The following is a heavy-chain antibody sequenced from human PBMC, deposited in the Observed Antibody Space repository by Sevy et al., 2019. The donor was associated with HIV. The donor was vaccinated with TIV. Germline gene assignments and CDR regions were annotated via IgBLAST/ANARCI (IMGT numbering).Heavy chain of an antibody. CDR1: GFTVSDNY. Sequence: GGSLRLSCAASGFTVSDNYMAWVRLAPGKGLEWVSLIDSDGSAYYADSGKGRFTISRDKVRNTLSLQINALRAEDTGLYFCSRDRYYDASGYYYYYYGMDVWGQGTTVTVSS. V-gene: IGHV3-66*01. D-gene: IGHD3-22*01. CDR2: IDSDGSA. CDR3: SRDRYYDASGYYYYYYGMDV. J-gene: IGHJ6*02.